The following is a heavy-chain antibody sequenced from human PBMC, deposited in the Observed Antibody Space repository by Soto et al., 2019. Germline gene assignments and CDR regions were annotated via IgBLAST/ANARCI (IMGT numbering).Heavy chain of an antibody. D-gene: IGHD3-3*01. CDR3: ARDYDFWTPAGYYYGMDV. Sequence: ASVKVSCKASGYTFTSYAMHWVRRAPGQRLEWMGRINAGNGNTKYSQKFQGRVTITRDTSASTAYMELSSLRSEDTAVYYCARDYDFWTPAGYYYGMDVWGQGTTDTVSS. V-gene: IGHV1-3*01. CDR1: GYTFTSYA. CDR2: INAGNGNT. J-gene: IGHJ6*02.